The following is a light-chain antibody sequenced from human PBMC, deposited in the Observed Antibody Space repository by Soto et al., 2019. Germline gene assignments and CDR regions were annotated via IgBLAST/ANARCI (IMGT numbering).Light chain of an antibody. CDR3: QQYDNWPPIT. CDR1: QSVGSN. Sequence: EFVLTQFLSTLSVSPGERATLSCRASQSVGSNLAWYQHKHGQAPRLLMYAASARATGIPARFSGSGSGTEFTLTISSLQSEDFAVYYCQQYDNWPPITFGQGTRLEIK. CDR2: AAS. J-gene: IGKJ5*01. V-gene: IGKV3-15*01.